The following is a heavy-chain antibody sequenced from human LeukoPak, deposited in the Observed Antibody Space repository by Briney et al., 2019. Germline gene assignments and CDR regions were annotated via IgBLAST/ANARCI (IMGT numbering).Heavy chain of an antibody. CDR2: IIPILGIA. Sequence: SVKVSCKASGYTFTGYYMHWVRQAPGQGLEWMGRIIPILGIANYAQKFQGRVTITADKSTSTAYMELSSLRSDDTAVYYCARDLAAVAHGSGILGYWGQGTLVTVSS. V-gene: IGHV1-69*04. CDR3: ARDLAAVAHGSGILGY. CDR1: GYTFTGYY. D-gene: IGHD3-10*01. J-gene: IGHJ4*02.